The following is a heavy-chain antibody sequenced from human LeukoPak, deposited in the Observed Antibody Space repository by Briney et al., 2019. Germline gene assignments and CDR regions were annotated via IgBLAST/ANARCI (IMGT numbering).Heavy chain of an antibody. CDR2: VNPNSGNT. Sequence: ASVKVSCKASGYTFTSYDINWVRQATGQGLEWMGWVNPNSGNTGYAQKFQGRVTITRNTSISTAYMELSSLRSEDTAVYCCARSVMGYMDVWGKGTTVTVSS. J-gene: IGHJ6*03. CDR3: ARSVMGYMDV. V-gene: IGHV1-8*03. CDR1: GYTFTSYD.